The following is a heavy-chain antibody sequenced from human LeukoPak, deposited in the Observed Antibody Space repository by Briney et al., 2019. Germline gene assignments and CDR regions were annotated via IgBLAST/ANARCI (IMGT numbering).Heavy chain of an antibody. D-gene: IGHD1-26*01. CDR1: GFTFSSYE. V-gene: IGHV3-48*03. J-gene: IGHJ4*02. CDR3: GRDEVGATTEFDS. Sequence: GGSLRLSCAASGFTFSSYEMNWVRQAPGKGLEWVSYISPSGDNIFYADSVKGRFTISRDNAKNSLYLQMNSLRAEDTAVYYCGRDEVGATTEFDSWGQGTLVTVSS. CDR2: ISPSGDNI.